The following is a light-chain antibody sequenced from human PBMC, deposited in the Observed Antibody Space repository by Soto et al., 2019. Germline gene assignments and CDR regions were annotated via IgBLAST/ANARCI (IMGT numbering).Light chain of an antibody. CDR1: SSDVGGYDY. J-gene: IGLJ1*01. CDR3: SSYAGSYTYV. V-gene: IGLV2-8*01. CDR2: EVT. Sequence: QSALTQPPSASGSPGRSVTISCTGTSSDVGGYDYVSWFQQHPGKAPKLIIYEVTKRPSGVPDRFSASKSGNTASLTVSGLQAEDEADYYCSSYAGSYTYVFGTGTKLTVL.